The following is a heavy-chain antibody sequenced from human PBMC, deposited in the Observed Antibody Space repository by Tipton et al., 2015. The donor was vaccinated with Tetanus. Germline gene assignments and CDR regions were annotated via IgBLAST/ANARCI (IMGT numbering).Heavy chain of an antibody. J-gene: IGHJ1*01. CDR2: ISYDGSTK. CDR3: AKDLPVAALEYFQH. CDR1: GFTFSNYA. D-gene: IGHD6-19*01. Sequence: SLRLSCAASGFTFSNYAMHWVRQAPGKGLEWVAVISYDGSTKYYVDSVKGRFTISRDSSKNTLYLQMNSLRAEDTAVYYCAKDLPVAALEYFQHWGQGTLVTVSS. V-gene: IGHV3-30*04.